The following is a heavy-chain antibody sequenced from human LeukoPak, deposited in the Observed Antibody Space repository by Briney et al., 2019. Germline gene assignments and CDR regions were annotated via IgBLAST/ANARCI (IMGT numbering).Heavy chain of an antibody. V-gene: IGHV3-30-3*01. CDR1: GFTFSSYA. J-gene: IGHJ4*02. D-gene: IGHD3-10*01. Sequence: GGSLRLSCAASGFTFSSYAMHWVRQAPGKGLEWVAVISYDGSNKYYADSVKGRFTISRDNSKNTLYLQMNSLRAEDTAVYYRASIYYGSGSGFDYWGQGTLVTVSS. CDR3: ASIYYGSGSGFDY. CDR2: ISYDGSNK.